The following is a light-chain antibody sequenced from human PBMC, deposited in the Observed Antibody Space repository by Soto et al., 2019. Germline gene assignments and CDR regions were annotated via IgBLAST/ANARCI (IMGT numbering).Light chain of an antibody. J-gene: IGLJ2*01. CDR3: PVWDRSPVV. CDR1: NIGSKN. Sequence: SYELTQPLSVSVALGQTARITCGGNNIGSKNVHWYQQKPGQAPVLVIYRDSNRPSGIPERFSGSNSGNTATLTISRAQAGDGADYFCPVWDRSPVVFGGGTQLTVL. CDR2: RDS. V-gene: IGLV3-9*01.